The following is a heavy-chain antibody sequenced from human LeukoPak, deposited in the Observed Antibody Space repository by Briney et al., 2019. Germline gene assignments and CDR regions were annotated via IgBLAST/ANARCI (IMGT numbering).Heavy chain of an antibody. V-gene: IGHV3-23*01. CDR2: ISSTDAGT. CDR3: ARDRDGYYMDV. Sequence: GGSLRLSCAASGFSLSSYAMSWVRQAPGKGLEWASAISSTDAGTYHADSVRGRFTISRDSSKNTLYLQMNSLRAEDAAVYYCARDRDGYYMDVWGKGTTVTISS. J-gene: IGHJ6*03. CDR1: GFSLSSYA. D-gene: IGHD2-21*01.